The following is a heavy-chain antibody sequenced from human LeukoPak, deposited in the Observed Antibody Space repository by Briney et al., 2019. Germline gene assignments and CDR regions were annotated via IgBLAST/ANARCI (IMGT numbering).Heavy chain of an antibody. CDR1: GFTFSSYW. CDR3: ARPLGDYGDPLDY. J-gene: IGHJ4*02. Sequence: GGSLRLSCAASGFTFSSYWMSWVRQAPGKGLEWVANIKQDGSEKYYVDSVKGRFTISRDNAKNSLYLQMNSLRAEDTAVYYRARPLGDYGDPLDYWGQGTLVTVSS. D-gene: IGHD4-17*01. V-gene: IGHV3-7*01. CDR2: IKQDGSEK.